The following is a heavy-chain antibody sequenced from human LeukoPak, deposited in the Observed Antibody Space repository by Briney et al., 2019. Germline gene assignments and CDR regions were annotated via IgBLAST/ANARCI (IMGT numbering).Heavy chain of an antibody. J-gene: IGHJ6*02. V-gene: IGHV3-7*01. Sequence: GGSLRLSCAASGSTFSSYWMSWVRQAPGKGLEWVANIKQDGSEEYYVDSVKGRFTISRENVKNSLYLQMNSLRAEDTAVYYCARDSSGYYSGMDVWGQGTTVTVS. CDR2: IKQDGSEE. D-gene: IGHD3-3*01. CDR1: GSTFSSYW. CDR3: ARDSSGYYSGMDV.